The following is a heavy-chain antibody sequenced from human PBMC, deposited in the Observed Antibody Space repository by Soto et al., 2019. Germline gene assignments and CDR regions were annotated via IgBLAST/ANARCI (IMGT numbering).Heavy chain of an antibody. CDR3: ARVCGGDCHYGMDV. CDR1: GGSISSGGYY. V-gene: IGHV4-31*03. Sequence: QVQLQESGPGLVKPSQTLSLTCTVSGGSISSGGYYWSWIRQHPGKGLEWIGYIYYSGSTYYNPSRKSRVTISVATSKNQFSLRLSSVTAADTAVYYCARVCGGDCHYGMDVWGQGTTVTVSS. CDR2: IYYSGST. D-gene: IGHD2-21*02. J-gene: IGHJ6*02.